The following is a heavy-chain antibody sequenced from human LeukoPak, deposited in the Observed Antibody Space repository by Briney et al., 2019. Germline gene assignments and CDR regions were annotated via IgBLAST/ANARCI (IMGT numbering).Heavy chain of an antibody. D-gene: IGHD6-6*01. Sequence: SQTLSLTCTVSGGSISSGDHYWSWIRQPPGKGLEWIGYIYYSGSTYYNPSLKSRVTISVDTSKNQFSLKLSSVTAADTAVYYCARATSNSYNWFDPWGQGTLVTVSS. J-gene: IGHJ5*02. CDR3: ARATSNSYNWFDP. CDR2: IYYSGST. V-gene: IGHV4-30-4*08. CDR1: GGSISSGDHY.